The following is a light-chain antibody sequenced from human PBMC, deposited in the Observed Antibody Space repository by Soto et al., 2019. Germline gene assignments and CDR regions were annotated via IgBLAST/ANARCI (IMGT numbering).Light chain of an antibody. CDR2: GAS. V-gene: IGKV3-15*01. CDR1: QSVNSN. Sequence: EIVMTQSPATLSVSPGERATLSCRASQSVNSNLAWYQQTPGQAPRLLIYGASTRATGIPARFSGSGSGTEFTLTISSLQSEDFAVYYCQQYNNWPPWTFGQGTKVEIK. CDR3: QQYNNWPPWT. J-gene: IGKJ1*01.